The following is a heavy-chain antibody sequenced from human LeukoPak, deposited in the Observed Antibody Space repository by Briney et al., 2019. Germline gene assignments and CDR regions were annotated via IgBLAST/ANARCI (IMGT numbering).Heavy chain of an antibody. J-gene: IGHJ4*02. CDR1: GYSFTIYW. CDR3: ARRSSSGYYYDY. Sequence: GESLKISCKASGYSFTIYWIGWVRQMPGKGLEWMGINPGDSDTRYSPSFQGQVTISADKSISTAYLQWSSLKASDTAMYYCARRSSSGYYYDYWGQGTLVTVSS. D-gene: IGHD3-22*01. CDR2: NPGDSDT. V-gene: IGHV5-51*01.